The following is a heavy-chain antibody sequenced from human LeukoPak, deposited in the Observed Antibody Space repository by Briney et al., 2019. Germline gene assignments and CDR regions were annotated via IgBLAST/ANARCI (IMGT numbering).Heavy chain of an antibody. V-gene: IGHV4-4*07. D-gene: IGHD6-13*01. CDR1: GGSISSYY. CDR3: ARDLTGQLFAFDI. J-gene: IGHJ3*02. CDR2: IYTSGST. Sequence: SETLSLTCTVSGGSISSYYWSWIRQPAGKGLEWIRRIYTSGSTNYNPSLKSRVTMSVDTSKNQFYLKLSSVTAADTAVYYCARDLTGQLFAFDIWGQGTMVTVSS.